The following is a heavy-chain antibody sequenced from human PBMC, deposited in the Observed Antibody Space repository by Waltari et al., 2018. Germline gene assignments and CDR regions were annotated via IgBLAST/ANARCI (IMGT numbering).Heavy chain of an antibody. J-gene: IGHJ4*02. D-gene: IGHD3-9*01. CDR3: ARLPTKYFDSLGWGFFDQ. Sequence: HVQLQESGPGLVKPSETLSLTCSVSGDFPSDDHWTWIRQAPGKGLELIAYRRNTGATKCTPSLESRVTLSADTSKKQFSLRLTSVTAADTAVYFCARLPTKYFDSLGWGFFDQWGQGILVTVSS. V-gene: IGHV4-59*08. CDR1: GDFPSDDH. CDR2: RRNTGAT.